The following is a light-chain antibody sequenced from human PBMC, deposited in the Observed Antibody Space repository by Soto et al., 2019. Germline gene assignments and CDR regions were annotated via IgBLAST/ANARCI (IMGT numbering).Light chain of an antibody. V-gene: IGLV2-14*01. CDR2: DVS. J-gene: IGLJ1*01. CDR3: SSYTSSSTLV. CDR1: RSDVGGYNY. Sequence: QSALTQPASVSGSPGQSITISCTGTRSDVGGYNYVSWYQQHPGKAPKLMIYDVSNRPSGVSNRFSGSKSGNTASLTISGLQAEDEADYYCSSYTSSSTLVFGTGPKVTVL.